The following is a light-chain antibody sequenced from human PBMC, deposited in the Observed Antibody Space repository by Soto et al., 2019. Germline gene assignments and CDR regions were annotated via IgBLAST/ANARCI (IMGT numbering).Light chain of an antibody. CDR2: EVS. CDR3: DSYTSSRAYV. V-gene: IGLV2-14*01. Sequence: LTQPASVSGSPGQSVTISCTGTSSDVGGYNYVSWYQQQAGKAPKLIIHEVSNRPSGVSNRFSGSKSGNTASLTISGLQAEDEADYYCDSYTSSRAYVFGIGTKVTVL. CDR1: SSDVGGYNY. J-gene: IGLJ1*01.